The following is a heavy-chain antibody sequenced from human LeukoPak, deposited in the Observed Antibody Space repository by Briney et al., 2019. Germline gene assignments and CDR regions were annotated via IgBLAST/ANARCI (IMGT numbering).Heavy chain of an antibody. CDR1: GGSIRSYY. V-gene: IGHV4-59*08. J-gene: IGHJ5*02. CDR3: ARGGRYSYGPLYLDP. D-gene: IGHD5-18*01. CDR2: ISYSGYT. Sequence: SETLSLTCTVSGGSIRSYYWSWIRQAPGKGLEWIGFISYSGYTSYSPSLKSRVAISVDTSKSQFSLKLSSVTAADTAVYYCARGGRYSYGPLYLDPWGQGTLVTVSS.